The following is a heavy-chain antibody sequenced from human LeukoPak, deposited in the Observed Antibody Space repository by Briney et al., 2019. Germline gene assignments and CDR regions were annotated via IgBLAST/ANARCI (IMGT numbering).Heavy chain of an antibody. V-gene: IGHV1-2*02. CDR3: APFGTYRWIPNFDY. CDR1: GYTFTGYY. J-gene: IGHJ4*02. Sequence: ASVKVPCKASGYTFTGYYMHWVRQAPGQGLEWMGWINPNSGGTNYAQKFQGRVTMTRDTSISTAYMELSRLRSDDTAVYYCAPFGTYRWIPNFDYWGQGTLVTVSS. CDR2: INPNSGGT. D-gene: IGHD5-18*01.